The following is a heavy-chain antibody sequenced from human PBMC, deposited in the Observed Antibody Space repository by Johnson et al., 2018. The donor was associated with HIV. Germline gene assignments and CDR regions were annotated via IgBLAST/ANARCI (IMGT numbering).Heavy chain of an antibody. D-gene: IGHD6-19*01. V-gene: IGHV3-30-3*01. Sequence: QVQLVESGGGVVQPGRSLRLSCAASGFTFSRYAMHWVRQAPGKGLEWVAVIPFDGSNKYYADSVKGRFTISRDNSKNTLYLQMNSLRAEDTAVFYCARDHSSGPDAFDIWGQGTMVTVSS. CDR1: GFTFSRYA. CDR3: ARDHSSGPDAFDI. CDR2: IPFDGSNK. J-gene: IGHJ3*02.